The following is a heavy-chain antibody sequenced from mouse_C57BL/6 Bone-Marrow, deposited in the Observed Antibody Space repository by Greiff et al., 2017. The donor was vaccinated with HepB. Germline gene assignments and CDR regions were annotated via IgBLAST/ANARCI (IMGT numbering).Heavy chain of an antibody. Sequence: EVKLLESGGGLVQPGGSLKLSCAASGFTFSDYYMYWVRQTPEKRLEWVAYISNGGGSTYYPDTVKGRFTISRDNAKNTLYLQMSRLKSEDTAMYYCARHGRSFDYWGQGTTLTVSS. D-gene: IGHD4-1*01. CDR2: ISNGGGST. CDR3: ARHGRSFDY. J-gene: IGHJ2*01. CDR1: GFTFSDYY. V-gene: IGHV5-12*01.